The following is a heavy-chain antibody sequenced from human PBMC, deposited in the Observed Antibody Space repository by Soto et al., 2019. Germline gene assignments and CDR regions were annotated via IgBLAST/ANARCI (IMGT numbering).Heavy chain of an antibody. CDR2: INPDDSDT. CDR3: TRAERFPRSWCDP. J-gene: IGHJ5*02. CDR1: GYSFSIHW. D-gene: IGHD3-10*01. V-gene: IGHV5-51*01. Sequence: GESLKISFHGSGYSFSIHWIAWVRQLPGRGLEWMGTINPDDSDTRDSPTFQGQVTISVDKSINTAYLQWSRLTAVDTAMYFCTRAERFPRSWCDPWGQGTQVTVSA.